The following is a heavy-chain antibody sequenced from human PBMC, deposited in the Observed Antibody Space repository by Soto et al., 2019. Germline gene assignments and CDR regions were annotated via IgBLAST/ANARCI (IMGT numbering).Heavy chain of an antibody. J-gene: IGHJ6*02. Sequence: EVQLVESGGGLVQPGGSLRLSCVASGFTFSNYWMTWVRQAPGKGLEWVSVIYSGGSTYYADSVKGRFTISRDNSKNTLYLQMNSLRAEDTAVYYCARSPLDSGSYYYYYYGMDVWGQGTTVTVSS. V-gene: IGHV3-66*01. D-gene: IGHD1-26*01. CDR2: IYSGGST. CDR3: ARSPLDSGSYYYYYYGMDV. CDR1: GFTFSNYW.